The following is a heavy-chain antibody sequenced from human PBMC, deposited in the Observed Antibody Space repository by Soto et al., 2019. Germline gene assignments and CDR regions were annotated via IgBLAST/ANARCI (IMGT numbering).Heavy chain of an antibody. J-gene: IGHJ5*02. CDR2: IYYSGST. Sequence: TLSLTCTVSGGSISSGGYYWSWIRQHPGKGLEWIGYIYYSGSTYYNPSLKSRVTISVDTSKNQFSLKLSSVTAADTAVYYCARGEYSSSWYEFSWFDPWGQGTLVTVSS. CDR1: GGSISSGGYY. CDR3: ARGEYSSSWYEFSWFDP. V-gene: IGHV4-31*03. D-gene: IGHD6-13*01.